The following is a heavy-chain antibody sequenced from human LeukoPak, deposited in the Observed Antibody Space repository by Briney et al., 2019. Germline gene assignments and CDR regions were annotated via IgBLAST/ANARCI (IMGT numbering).Heavy chain of an antibody. J-gene: IGHJ1*01. CDR1: GYTFTGYY. Sequence: ASVKVSCKASGYTFTGYYMHWVRQAPGQGLEWMGWINPNSGGTNYAQKFQGRITMTRATSISTAYMELSSLRSDDTAVYYCARDYYDNTGYYPRAEYFQHWGQGTLVTVSS. CDR2: INPNSGGT. D-gene: IGHD3-22*01. V-gene: IGHV1-2*02. CDR3: ARDYYDNTGYYPRAEYFQH.